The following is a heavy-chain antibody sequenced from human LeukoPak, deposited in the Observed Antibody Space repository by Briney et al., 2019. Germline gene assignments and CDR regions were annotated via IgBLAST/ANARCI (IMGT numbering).Heavy chain of an antibody. D-gene: IGHD1-26*01. CDR3: ARHEYSGSYYGLSWFDP. CDR1: GCSISSSGYY. Sequence: SETLSLTCTVTGCSISSSGYYWGWIRQPPGKGLEWIASIYYSGSTYYNPSLKSRVTISVDTSKNQLSLKLSSLTAADTAVYYCARHEYSGSYYGLSWFDPWGQGTLVTVSS. J-gene: IGHJ5*02. CDR2: IYYSGST. V-gene: IGHV4-39*01.